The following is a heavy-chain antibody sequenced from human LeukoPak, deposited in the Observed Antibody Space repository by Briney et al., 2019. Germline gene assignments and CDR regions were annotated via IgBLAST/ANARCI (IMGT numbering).Heavy chain of an antibody. CDR2: ISSTSNYI. V-gene: IGHV3-21*01. CDR1: GFTFSTYA. CDR3: ARGGIITSYAFEI. Sequence: GGSLRLSCAASGFTFSTYAISWVRQAPGKGLEWVSCISSTSNYIFYADSVRGRFTISRYNAKNSLYLQMDSLRAEDTAVYYCARGGIITSYAFEIWGQGAMVTVSS. J-gene: IGHJ3*02. D-gene: IGHD1-26*01.